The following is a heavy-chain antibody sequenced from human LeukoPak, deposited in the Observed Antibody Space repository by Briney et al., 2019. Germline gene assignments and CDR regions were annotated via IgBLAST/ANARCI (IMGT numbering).Heavy chain of an antibody. D-gene: IGHD3-3*01. Sequence: TSETLSLTCAVYGGSFSGYYWSWIRQPPGKGLEWIGEINHSGSTNYNPSLKSRVTISVDTSKNQFPLKLSSVTAADTAVYYCARGKTWITIPGGWFDPWGQGILVTVSS. CDR2: INHSGST. CDR3: ARGKTWITIPGGWFDP. V-gene: IGHV4-34*01. CDR1: GGSFSGYY. J-gene: IGHJ5*02.